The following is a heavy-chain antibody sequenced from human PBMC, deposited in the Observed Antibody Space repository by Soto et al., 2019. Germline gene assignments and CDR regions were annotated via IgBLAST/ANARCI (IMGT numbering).Heavy chain of an antibody. D-gene: IGHD2-15*01. V-gene: IGHV5-51*01. CDR2: IRPGDSDT. CDR3: VRQGLNRMSPLPATSDY. Sequence: GDSLKISCMGSGYIFTNYWIAWVRQMPGKGLEWMGIIRPGDSDTRYTPSFHGQVTISVDRSTSTAYLQWSSLEASDTAIYYCVRQGLNRMSPLPATSDYWGQGTLVTVYS. CDR1: GYIFTNYW. J-gene: IGHJ4*02.